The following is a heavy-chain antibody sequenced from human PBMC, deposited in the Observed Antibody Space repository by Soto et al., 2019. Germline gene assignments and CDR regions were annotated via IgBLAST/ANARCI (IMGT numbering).Heavy chain of an antibody. CDR3: ARGRGCSTGCHNFDY. V-gene: IGHV3-7*01. CDR1: GFTFSSYW. Sequence: EVQLVESGGGLVQPGGSLRLSCAASGFTFSSYWMSWVRQAPGKGLEWVANIKQDGSEKYYVDSVKGRFSISRDNAKNPPYQQMNSLRAEDTAVYYCARGRGCSTGCHNFDYWGQGTLVTVSS. D-gene: IGHD2-2*01. J-gene: IGHJ4*02. CDR2: IKQDGSEK.